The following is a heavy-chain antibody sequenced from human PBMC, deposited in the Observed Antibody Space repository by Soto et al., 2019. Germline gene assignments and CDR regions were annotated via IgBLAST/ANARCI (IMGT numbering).Heavy chain of an antibody. V-gene: IGHV1-18*04. CDR3: ARDVTRNYYDSSGHYYFDY. Sequence: ASVKVSCKASGYTFTNYGVSWVRQAPGQGLEWMGWISGYNGNTNYVQNLQGRVSMTTDTSTSTAYMELRSLRPDDTAVYYCARDVTRNYYDSSGHYYFDYWGQGTLVTVSS. CDR2: ISGYNGNT. CDR1: GYTFTNYG. D-gene: IGHD3-22*01. J-gene: IGHJ4*02.